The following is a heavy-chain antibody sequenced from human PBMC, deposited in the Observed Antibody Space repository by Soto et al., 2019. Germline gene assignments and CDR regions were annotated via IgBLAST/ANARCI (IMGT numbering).Heavy chain of an antibody. CDR3: VKDESINWYSGHFRH. J-gene: IGHJ1*01. CDR2: INWNSGSI. D-gene: IGHD6-13*01. Sequence: SLRLSCASYVFTFDDYAMHWVRQVPGKGLEWVSGINWNSGSIGYADSVKGRFAISIDNAKNSLHLQMNSLRAEDTAFYYCVKDESINWYSGHFRHWGQGTLVTVSS. V-gene: IGHV3-9*01. CDR1: VFTFDDYA.